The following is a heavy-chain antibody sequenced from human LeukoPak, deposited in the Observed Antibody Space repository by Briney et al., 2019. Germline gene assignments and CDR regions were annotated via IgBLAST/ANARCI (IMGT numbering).Heavy chain of an antibody. CDR1: GYTLTELS. V-gene: IGHV1-24*01. Sequence: ASVKVSCKVSGYTLTELSMHWVRQAPGKGLEWMGGFDPEDGETIYAQKFQGRVTMTEDTSTDTAYMELSSLRSEDTAVYYCATGAYCGGDCSKLIDYWGQGTLVTVSS. CDR3: ATGAYCGGDCSKLIDY. D-gene: IGHD2-21*02. CDR2: FDPEDGET. J-gene: IGHJ4*02.